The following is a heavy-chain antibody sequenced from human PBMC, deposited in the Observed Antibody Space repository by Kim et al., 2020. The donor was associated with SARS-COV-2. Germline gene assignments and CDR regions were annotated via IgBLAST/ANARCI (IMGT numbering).Heavy chain of an antibody. D-gene: IGHD6-19*01. CDR2: DPGGGGRT. Sequence: GGYLRLSCGASGFTVNNFAISWVRQAPGKGLEWVSTDPGGGGRTFYADSEKGRFTISRDNSKNTTFLQMNSVRAEDTSVYYCAKAQPLRSDWYVVEDWRQGTLVPVSS. V-gene: IGHV3-23*01. CDR3: AKAQPLRSDWYVVED. CDR1: GFTVNNFA. J-gene: IGHJ4*02.